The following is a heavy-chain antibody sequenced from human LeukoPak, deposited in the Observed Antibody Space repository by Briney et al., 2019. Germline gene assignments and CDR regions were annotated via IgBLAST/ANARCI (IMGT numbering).Heavy chain of an antibody. V-gene: IGHV4-39*01. CDR1: GGSISSSSYY. D-gene: IGHD3-22*01. Sequence: SETLSLTCTVSGGSISSSSYYWGWIRQPPGMGLEWVGSIYYSGSTYYNPSLKSRVTISVDTSKNQFSLKLSSVTAADTAVYYCARSFPVYDSSGYFLSSLGYFDLWGRGTLVTVSS. CDR3: ARSFPVYDSSGYFLSSLGYFDL. CDR2: IYYSGST. J-gene: IGHJ2*01.